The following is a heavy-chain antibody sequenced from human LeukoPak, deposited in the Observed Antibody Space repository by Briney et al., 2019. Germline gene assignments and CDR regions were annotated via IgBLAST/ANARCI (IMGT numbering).Heavy chain of an antibody. CDR3: ARSYDSSGYFDY. CDR2: IIPIFGTA. V-gene: IGHV1-69*05. D-gene: IGHD3-22*01. CDR1: GGTFSSYA. J-gene: IGHJ4*02. Sequence: ASVKVSCKASGGTFSSYAISWVRQAPGQGLEWMGGIIPIFGTANYAQKFQGRVTITTDESTSTAYMELSSLRSEDTAVYYCARSYDSSGYFDYWGQGTLVTVSS.